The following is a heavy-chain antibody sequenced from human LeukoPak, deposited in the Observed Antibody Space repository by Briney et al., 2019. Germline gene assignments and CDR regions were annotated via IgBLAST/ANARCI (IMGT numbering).Heavy chain of an antibody. CDR2: ISGSGGST. V-gene: IGHV3-23*01. J-gene: IGHJ4*02. Sequence: GGSLRLSCTASGFTSGDYAMSWVRQAPGKGLEWVSAISGSGGSTYYADSVKGRFTISRDNSKNTLYLQMNSLRAEDTAVYYCAKSPLVVITRNIFDYWGQGTLVTVSS. CDR3: AKSPLVVITRNIFDY. D-gene: IGHD3-22*01. CDR1: GFTSGDYA.